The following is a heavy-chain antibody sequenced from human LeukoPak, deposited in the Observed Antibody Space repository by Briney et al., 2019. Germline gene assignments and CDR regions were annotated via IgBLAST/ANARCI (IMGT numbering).Heavy chain of an antibody. Sequence: GGSLRHSCAASGFTYSNHWMSWVRQAPGKGLEWVGNIKEDGSQKYYAGSVKGRFTISRDNAKNSLYLQMNSLRVEDTAVYYCARDGGWGWDYWGQGTLVTVSS. CDR2: IKEDGSQK. CDR3: ARDGGWGWDY. V-gene: IGHV3-7*01. CDR1: GFTYSNHW. J-gene: IGHJ4*02. D-gene: IGHD6-19*01.